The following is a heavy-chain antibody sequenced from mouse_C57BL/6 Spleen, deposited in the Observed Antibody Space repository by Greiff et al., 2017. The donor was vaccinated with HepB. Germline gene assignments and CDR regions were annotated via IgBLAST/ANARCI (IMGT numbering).Heavy chain of an antibody. CDR2: ISNLAYSI. Sequence: EVQGVESGGGLVQPGGSLKLSCAASGFTFSDYGMAWVRQAPRKGPEWVAFISNLAYSIYYADTVTGRFTISRENAKNTLYLEMSSLRSEDTAMYYCARQGGNYVDYAMDYWGQGTSVTVSS. CDR3: ARQGGNYVDYAMDY. J-gene: IGHJ4*01. V-gene: IGHV5-15*01. CDR1: GFTFSDYG. D-gene: IGHD2-1*01.